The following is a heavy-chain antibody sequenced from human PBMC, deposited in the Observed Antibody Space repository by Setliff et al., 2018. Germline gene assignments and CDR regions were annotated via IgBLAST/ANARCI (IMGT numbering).Heavy chain of an antibody. D-gene: IGHD3-16*01. CDR1: GYSLSNYV. Sequence: ASVKVSCKASGYSLSNYVMNWVRQAPGQGLEWMGWINPKTGGTNLAQKFQGWVSMTRDTSITTAYMELSRLTSDDMAVYFCARSDHLVVDGFDVWGQGTMVTVSS. J-gene: IGHJ3*01. CDR3: ARSDHLVVDGFDV. CDR2: INPKTGGT. V-gene: IGHV1-2*04.